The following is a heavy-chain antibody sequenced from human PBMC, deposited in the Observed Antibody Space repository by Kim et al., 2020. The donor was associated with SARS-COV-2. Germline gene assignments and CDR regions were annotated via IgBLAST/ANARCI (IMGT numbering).Heavy chain of an antibody. CDR2: ISPYNGNT. J-gene: IGHJ6*02. Sequence: ASVKVSCKASGYTFNSYSISWVRQAPGQGLEWMGWISPYNGNTNYAQKIQGRVTMTTDKSTSTAYMELRSLRSDDTAVYYCARRGNYGDVWGQGTTVTVSS. D-gene: IGHD1-7*01. CDR1: GYTFNSYS. CDR3: ARRGNYGDV. V-gene: IGHV1-18*04.